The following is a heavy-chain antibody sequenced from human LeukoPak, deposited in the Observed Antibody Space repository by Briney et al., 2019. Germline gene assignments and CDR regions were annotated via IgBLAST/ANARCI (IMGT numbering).Heavy chain of an antibody. Sequence: ASVKVSCKASGYTFTGYYMHWVRQAPGQGLEWMGWINPNSGGTNYAQKFQGWVAMTRDTSISTAYMELSRLRSGDTAVYYCAREGARYYYDSSGYYSPFDYWGQGTLVTVSS. CDR1: GYTFTGYY. V-gene: IGHV1-2*04. CDR3: AREGARYYYDSSGYYSPFDY. J-gene: IGHJ4*02. CDR2: INPNSGGT. D-gene: IGHD3-22*01.